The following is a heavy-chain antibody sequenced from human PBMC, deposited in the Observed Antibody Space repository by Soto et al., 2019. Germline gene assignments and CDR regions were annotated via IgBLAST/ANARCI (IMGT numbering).Heavy chain of an antibody. V-gene: IGHV3-30*18. J-gene: IGHJ4*02. CDR3: AKSSRITMIVVVITQPDY. CDR1: GFTLSSYG. D-gene: IGHD3-22*01. CDR2: ISYDGSNK. Sequence: PGGSLRLSCAASGFTLSSYGMHWVRQAPGKGLEWVAVISYDGSNKYYADSVKGRFTISRDNSKNTLYLQMNSLRAEDTAVYYCAKSSRITMIVVVITQPDYWGQGTLVTVSS.